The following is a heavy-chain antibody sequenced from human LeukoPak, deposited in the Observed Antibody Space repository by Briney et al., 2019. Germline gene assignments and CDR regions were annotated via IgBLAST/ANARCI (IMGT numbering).Heavy chain of an antibody. J-gene: IGHJ6*03. D-gene: IGHD3-10*01. CDR2: MNPNSGNT. Sequence: GASVKVSCKASGYTFTSYDINRVRQATGQGLEWMGWMNPNSGNTGYAQKFQGRVTITRNTSISTAYMELSSLRSEDTAVYYCARDGSGRTLYYYYYMDVWGKGTTVTVSS. CDR3: ARDGSGRTLYYYYYMDV. V-gene: IGHV1-8*03. CDR1: GYTFTSYD.